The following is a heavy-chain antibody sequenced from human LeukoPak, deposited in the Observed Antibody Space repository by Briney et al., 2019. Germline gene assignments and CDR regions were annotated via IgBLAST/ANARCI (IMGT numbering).Heavy chain of an antibody. D-gene: IGHD1-26*01. Sequence: GGSLRLSCAASGCTFSSYAMHWVRQAPGKGLEYVSAISSNGGATYYANSVKDRFTISRDNSKNTVYLQMGSLRAEDMAVYYCARGFLAGSTGGGLDHWGQGTLVTVSS. J-gene: IGHJ4*02. V-gene: IGHV3-64*01. CDR2: ISSNGGAT. CDR3: ARGFLAGSTGGGLDH. CDR1: GCTFSSYA.